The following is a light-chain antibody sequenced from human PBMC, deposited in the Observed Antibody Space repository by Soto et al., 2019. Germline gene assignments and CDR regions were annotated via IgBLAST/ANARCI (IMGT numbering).Light chain of an antibody. CDR2: GAF. CDR3: RQYNDWPLT. J-gene: IGKJ1*01. V-gene: IGKV3-15*01. CDR1: QSVRSN. Sequence: EIVMTQSPVTLSVSPGERATLSCRASQSVRSNLAWYQQKPGQAPSLLIYGAFTRATGIPTRFSGTGSGTEFTLTISSLQSEDFALYYCRQYNDWPLTFGQGTRWIS.